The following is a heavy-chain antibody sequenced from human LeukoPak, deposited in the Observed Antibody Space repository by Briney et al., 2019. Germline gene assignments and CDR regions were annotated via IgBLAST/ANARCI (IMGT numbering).Heavy chain of an antibody. CDR2: IYYRGIN. D-gene: IGHD3-10*01. V-gene: IGHV4-61*05. Sequence: SETLSLTCTVSGVSISSSNYYWGGIRQPRGEGVEGSGSIYYRGINYYSVINYYNPSLKSRVTISVDTSNNQFFLKLSSVTAEDTAVYYCARDSGTTGEVKFDPWGQGTLVTVS. CDR3: ARDSGTTGEVKFDP. CDR1: GVSISSSNYY. J-gene: IGHJ5*02.